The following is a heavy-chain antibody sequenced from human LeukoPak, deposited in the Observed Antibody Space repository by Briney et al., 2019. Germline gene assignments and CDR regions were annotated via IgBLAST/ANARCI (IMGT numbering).Heavy chain of an antibody. CDR1: GGSFRGYY. Sequence: PSETLSLPCAVYGGSFRGYYWSWIRQPPGKGLEWIGEINHSGSTNYIPSLKSRVTISVDTSKNQFSLKLRSVTAADTAVYYCARREAALLWFGGLPGMDVWGQGTTVTVSS. CDR2: INHSGST. CDR3: ARREAALLWFGGLPGMDV. J-gene: IGHJ6*02. V-gene: IGHV4-34*01. D-gene: IGHD3-10*01.